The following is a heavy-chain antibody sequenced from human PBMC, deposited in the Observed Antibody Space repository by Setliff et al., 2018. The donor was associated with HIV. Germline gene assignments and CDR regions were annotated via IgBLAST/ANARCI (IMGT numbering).Heavy chain of an antibody. V-gene: IGHV4-34*01. J-gene: IGHJ3*02. CDR1: GGSFSGYY. Sequence: SETLSLTCAVYGGSFSGYYWSWIRQPPGKGLEWIGEINHSGSTNYNPSLKSRVTISVDTSKNQFSLKLSSVTAADTAVYYCARRQQLWLLYAFDIWGQGTMVTVSS. CDR3: ARRQQLWLLYAFDI. CDR2: INHSGST. D-gene: IGHD5-18*01.